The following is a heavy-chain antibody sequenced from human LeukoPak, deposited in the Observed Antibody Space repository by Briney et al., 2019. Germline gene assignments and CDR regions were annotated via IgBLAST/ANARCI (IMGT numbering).Heavy chain of an antibody. V-gene: IGHV4-59*01. CDR3: ARVGGMTTINNAAFDI. J-gene: IGHJ3*02. CDR1: GGSLNSYY. D-gene: IGHD4-4*01. Sequence: SETPSLTCTVSGGSLNSYYWNWIRQPPGKGLEWIGYIYHSGSTNYNPSLKSRVTISLDRSKNQFSLKLTSVTAADTAIYYCARVGGMTTINNAAFDIWGQGTMVTVSS. CDR2: IYHSGST.